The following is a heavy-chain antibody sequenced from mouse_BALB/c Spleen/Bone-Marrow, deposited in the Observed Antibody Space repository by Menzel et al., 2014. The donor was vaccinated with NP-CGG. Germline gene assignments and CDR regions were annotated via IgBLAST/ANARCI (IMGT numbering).Heavy chain of an antibody. J-gene: IGHJ4*01. D-gene: IGHD1-1*01. Sequence: VQLQQSGAELAKPGASVKMSCKASGYTFTRYWVHWVKPGPGQGLEWIGYINPSTGYTEYSQKFKDKATLTADKSSSTAYMQLSSLTSEDSAVYYCARGDYYGKGGAMDYWGQGTSVTVSS. CDR2: INPSTGYT. V-gene: IGHV1-7*01. CDR3: ARGDYYGKGGAMDY. CDR1: GYTFTRYW.